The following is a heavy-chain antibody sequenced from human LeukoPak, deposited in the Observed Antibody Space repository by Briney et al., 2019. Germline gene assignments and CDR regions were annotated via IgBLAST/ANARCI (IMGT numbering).Heavy chain of an antibody. CDR1: GFTFSSCW. J-gene: IGHJ4*02. Sequence: GGSLRLSCAASGFTFSSCWMHWVRQAPGKGLVWVSRINSDGSSTSYADSVKGRFTISRDNAKNTLYLQMNSLRAEDTAVYYCARYRLWFGDAIDYWGQGTLVTVSS. CDR3: ARYRLWFGDAIDY. D-gene: IGHD3-10*01. V-gene: IGHV3-74*01. CDR2: INSDGSST.